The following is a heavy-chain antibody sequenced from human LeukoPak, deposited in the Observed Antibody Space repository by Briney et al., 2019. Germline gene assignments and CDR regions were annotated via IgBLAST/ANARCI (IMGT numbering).Heavy chain of an antibody. D-gene: IGHD1-26*01. V-gene: IGHV3-43*02. CDR3: AKDRIVGATTGWFDP. J-gene: IGHJ5*02. CDR2: ISGDGGST. Sequence: GGSLRLSCAASGFTFDDYAMHWVRQAPGKGLEWVSLISGDGGSTYYADSVKGRFTISRDNSKNSLYLQMNSLRTEYTALYYCAKDRIVGATTGWFDPWGQGTLVTVSS. CDR1: GFTFDDYA.